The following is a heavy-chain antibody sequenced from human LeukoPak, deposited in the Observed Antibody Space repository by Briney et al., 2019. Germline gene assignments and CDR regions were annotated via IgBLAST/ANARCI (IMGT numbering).Heavy chain of an antibody. Sequence: PSETLSLTCTVSGGSISSYYWSWLRQSAGRGLEWLGRIYPTGTPNYNPSLKNRITIAIDTSKNQFSLTFTSVTAPHTAVYYFARGLQEIAKFKGFYFWGQGTRVSVS. CDR2: IYPTGTP. D-gene: IGHD2-21*01. V-gene: IGHV4-4*07. J-gene: IGHJ4*02. CDR3: ARGLQEIAKFKGFYF. CDR1: GGSISSYY.